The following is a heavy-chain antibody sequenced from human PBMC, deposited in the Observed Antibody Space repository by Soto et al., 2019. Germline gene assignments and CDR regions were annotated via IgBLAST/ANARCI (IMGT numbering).Heavy chain of an antibody. Sequence: QVQLVESGGGLVKPGGSLRLSCAASGFTFSDYYMSWIRQAPGKGLEWVSYISSSGSTIYYADSVKGRFTISRDNVKNSLYLQMNSLRAEDTAVYYCARDPGDYDFWSGYYMRPPDYWGQGTLVTVSS. J-gene: IGHJ4*02. V-gene: IGHV3-11*01. CDR3: ARDPGDYDFWSGYYMRPPDY. CDR2: ISSSGSTI. CDR1: GFTFSDYY. D-gene: IGHD3-3*01.